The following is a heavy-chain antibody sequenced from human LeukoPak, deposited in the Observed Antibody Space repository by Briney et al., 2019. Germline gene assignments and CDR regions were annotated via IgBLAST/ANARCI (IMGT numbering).Heavy chain of an antibody. V-gene: IGHV3-23*01. J-gene: IGHJ5*02. Sequence: GGSLRLSCAASGFTFSSYAMSWVRQAPGKGLEWVSTISGSGGSTYYADSVKGRFTFSRDNSKNTLYLQMNSLRAEDTAVYYCARDRGSSTSAYNWFDPWGQGTLVTVSS. CDR3: ARDRGSSTSAYNWFDP. CDR2: ISGSGGST. D-gene: IGHD2-2*01. CDR1: GFTFSSYA.